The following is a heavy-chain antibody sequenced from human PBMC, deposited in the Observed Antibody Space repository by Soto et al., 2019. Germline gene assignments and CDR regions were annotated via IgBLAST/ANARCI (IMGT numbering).Heavy chain of an antibody. CDR3: ERATDTSRANWFDP. Sequence: QVQLVESGGGVVHPGRSLRLSCAASGFTFRSYAMHWVRQAPGQGLAWVAVIWYDGSQSHYADSVRGRFIITRDDPKNTLSLQINSMTAEDAGVYYCERATDTSRANWFDPRRHGTLVVVSP. CDR2: IWYDGSQS. V-gene: IGHV3-33*01. D-gene: IGHD2-8*01. J-gene: IGHJ5*02. CDR1: GFTFRSYA.